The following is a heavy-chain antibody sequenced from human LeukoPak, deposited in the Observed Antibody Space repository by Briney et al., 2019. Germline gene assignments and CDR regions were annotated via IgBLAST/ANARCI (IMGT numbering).Heavy chain of an antibody. V-gene: IGHV1-2*02. CDR1: GYTFTDYY. J-gene: IGHJ4*02. Sequence: ASVKVSCKTSGYTFTDYYLHWVRQAPGQGLEWMGWINPNSGGISSAQKFQGRVTMTRDTSITTVYMEVSWLTSDDTAIYYCAKAAGGNVVYWGQGTLVTVSS. D-gene: IGHD4-23*01. CDR2: INPNSGGI. CDR3: AKAAGGNVVY.